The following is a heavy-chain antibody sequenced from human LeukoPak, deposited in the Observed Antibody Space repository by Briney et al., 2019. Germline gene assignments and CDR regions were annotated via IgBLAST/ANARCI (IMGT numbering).Heavy chain of an antibody. CDR1: GFTFNIHW. V-gene: IGHV3-7*01. J-gene: IGHJ4*02. D-gene: IGHD1-14*01. Sequence: GGSLRLSCAASGFTFNIHWMTWVRQAPGRGLEWVANMDPGGIEKSYVDSVKGRFTISRGNAKKLVFLQMNSLRAEDTAVYYCARPIVGISETIDSWGQGTLVTVSS. CDR2: MDPGGIEK. CDR3: ARPIVGISETIDS.